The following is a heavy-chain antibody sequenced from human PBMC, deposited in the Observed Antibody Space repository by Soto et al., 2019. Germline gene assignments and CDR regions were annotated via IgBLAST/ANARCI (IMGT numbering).Heavy chain of an antibody. J-gene: IGHJ5*02. CDR3: AKDPSDSLTGYNNWFGP. D-gene: IGHD3-9*01. CDR2: ISWNSGNI. Sequence: EVQLVESGGGLVQPGRSLRLSCAVSGFTFHNYAMHWVRQAPGKGLEWVAGISWNSGNIDFGDSVKGRFTISRDNAKNSLYLQMNSLRPEDTAVYYCAKDPSDSLTGYNNWFGPWGQGTLVTVSS. CDR1: GFTFHNYA. V-gene: IGHV3-9*01.